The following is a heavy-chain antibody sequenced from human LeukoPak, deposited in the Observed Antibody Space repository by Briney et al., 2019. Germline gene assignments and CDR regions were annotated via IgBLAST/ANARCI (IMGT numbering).Heavy chain of an antibody. J-gene: IGHJ4*02. CDR2: INSDGSST. Sequence: GGFVTLSCAASGFTFSSYWMHWVRQAPGKGLVWVSRINSDGSSTSYADSVEGRFTISRDNAKNTLYVQMNSLRGEDTAVYYCARGSYYYGSSGYYPFDFWGQGTLVTVSS. CDR3: ARGSYYYGSSGYYPFDF. CDR1: GFTFSSYW. V-gene: IGHV3-74*01. D-gene: IGHD3-22*01.